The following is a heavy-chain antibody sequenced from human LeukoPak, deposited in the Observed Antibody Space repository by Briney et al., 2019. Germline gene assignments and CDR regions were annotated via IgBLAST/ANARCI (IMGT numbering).Heavy chain of an antibody. CDR2: IYYSGST. D-gene: IGHD1-26*01. Sequence: SETLSLTCTASGGSISSSSYYWGWIRQPPGKGLEWIGSIYYSGSTYYNPSLKSRVTISVDTSKNQFSLKLSSVTAADTAVYYCARGTRVGAIETIDYWGQGTLVTVSS. V-gene: IGHV4-39*07. CDR3: ARGTRVGAIETIDY. J-gene: IGHJ4*02. CDR1: GGSISSSSYY.